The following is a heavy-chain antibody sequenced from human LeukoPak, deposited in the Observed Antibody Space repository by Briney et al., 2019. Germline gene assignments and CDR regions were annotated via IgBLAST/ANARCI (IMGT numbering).Heavy chain of an antibody. V-gene: IGHV4-31*03. J-gene: IGHJ4*02. Sequence: RASETLSLTCTVSRGSVSSGAYYWSWIRQHPGKGLEWIGYIYYSGSTYYNPSLKSRVTIPVDTSKNQFSLKLSSVTAADTAVYYCARIRGYSYGFEDYWGQGTLVTVSS. CDR1: RGSVSSGAYY. D-gene: IGHD5-18*01. CDR3: ARIRGYSYGFEDY. CDR2: IYYSGST.